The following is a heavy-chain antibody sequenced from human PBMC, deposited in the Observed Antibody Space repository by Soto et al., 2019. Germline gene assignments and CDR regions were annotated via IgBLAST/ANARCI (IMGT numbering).Heavy chain of an antibody. J-gene: IGHJ4*02. CDR2: ISYDGSNK. D-gene: IGHD6-19*01. CDR3: AKVAVAGTPDFDY. V-gene: IGHV3-30*18. CDR1: GFTFSSYG. Sequence: QVQLVESGGGVVQPGRSLRLSCAASGFTFSSYGMHWVRQAPGKGLEWVAGISYDGSNKYYADSVKGRFTISRDNSKNTLYLQMNSLRAEDSAVYYCAKVAVAGTPDFDYWGQGTLVTVSS.